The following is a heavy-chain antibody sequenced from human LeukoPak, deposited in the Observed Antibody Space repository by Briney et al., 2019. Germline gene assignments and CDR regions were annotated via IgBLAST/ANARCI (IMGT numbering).Heavy chain of an antibody. V-gene: IGHV1-69*13. D-gene: IGHD1-26*01. Sequence: GASVKVSCKASGGTFSSYAISWVRQAPGQGLEWMGGIIPIFGTANYAQKFQGRVTITADESTSTAYMELSSLRSEDTAVYYCARAFEGAQSGSYYVGRLYYFDYWGQGTLVTVSS. J-gene: IGHJ4*02. CDR2: IIPIFGTA. CDR3: ARAFEGAQSGSYYVGRLYYFDY. CDR1: GGTFSSYA.